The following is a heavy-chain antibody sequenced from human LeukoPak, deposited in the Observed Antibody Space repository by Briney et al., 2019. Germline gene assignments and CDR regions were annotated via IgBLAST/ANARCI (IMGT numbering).Heavy chain of an antibody. D-gene: IGHD3-16*01. J-gene: IGHJ3*02. CDR1: GGSFSGYY. CDR2: INHSGST. Sequence: SETLSLTCAAYGGSFSGYYWSWIRQPPGKGLEWIGEINHSGSTNYNPSLKSRVTISVDTSKNQFSLKLSSVTAADTAVYYCARLARRWFVWGNLDAFDIWGQGTMVTVSS. V-gene: IGHV4-34*01. CDR3: ARLARRWFVWGNLDAFDI.